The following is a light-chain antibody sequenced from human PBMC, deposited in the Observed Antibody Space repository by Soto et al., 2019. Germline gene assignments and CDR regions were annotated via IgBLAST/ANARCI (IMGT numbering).Light chain of an antibody. J-gene: IGKJ2*01. CDR1: QSISNS. CDR3: QQYNSDWNT. CDR2: KAS. V-gene: IGKV1-5*03. Sequence: DIQMTESPSTLSASVRDRVTITCRACQSISNSLAWYQQRPGKAPKLLIYKASSLETGVPSRFSGSGSGTEFTLVICSLQPDYIATYYCQQYNSDWNTFAQGTKV.